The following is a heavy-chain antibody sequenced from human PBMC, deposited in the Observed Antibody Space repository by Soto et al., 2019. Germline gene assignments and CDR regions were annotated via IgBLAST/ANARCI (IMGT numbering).Heavy chain of an antibody. CDR2: IYTSGST. V-gene: IGHV4-4*07. J-gene: IGHJ5*02. Sequence: PSETLSLTCTVSGGSISNYYWSWIRQPAGKGLEWIGRIYTSGSTNYNPSLKSRVTMSVDTSKNQFSLKLSSVTAADTAVYYCARDRDSAVAGTNYWFDPWGQGTLVTVSS. CDR3: ARDRDSAVAGTNYWFDP. CDR1: GGSISNYY. D-gene: IGHD6-19*01.